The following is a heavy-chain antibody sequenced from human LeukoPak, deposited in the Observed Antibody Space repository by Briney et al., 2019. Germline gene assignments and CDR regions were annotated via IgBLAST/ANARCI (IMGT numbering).Heavy chain of an antibody. CDR1: GFTFSSYA. Sequence: PGGSLRLSCAASGFTFSSYAMSWVRQAPEKGLEWVSTISGSGGSTYYADSVKGRFTISRDNSKNTLYLQMNSLRAEDTAVYYCAKDLAGVVGATNDYWGQGTLVTVSS. CDR3: AKDLAGVVGATNDY. D-gene: IGHD1-26*01. V-gene: IGHV3-23*01. CDR2: ISGSGGST. J-gene: IGHJ4*02.